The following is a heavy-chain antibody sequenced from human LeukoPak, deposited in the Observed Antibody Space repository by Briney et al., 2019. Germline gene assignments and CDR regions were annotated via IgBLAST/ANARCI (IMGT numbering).Heavy chain of an antibody. Sequence: PGGSLRLSCAASGFTFSSYWMSWVRQAPGKGLEWVANIKQDGSEKYYVDSVKGRFTISRDNAKNSLYLQMNSLRAEDTAVYYCAREKTYCSSTSCQRDAFDIWGQGTMVTVSS. V-gene: IGHV3-7*01. J-gene: IGHJ3*02. CDR3: AREKTYCSSTSCQRDAFDI. D-gene: IGHD2-2*01. CDR2: IKQDGSEK. CDR1: GFTFSSYW.